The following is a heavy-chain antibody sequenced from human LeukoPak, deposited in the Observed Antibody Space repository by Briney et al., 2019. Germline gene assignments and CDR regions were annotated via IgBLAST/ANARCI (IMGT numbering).Heavy chain of an antibody. D-gene: IGHD6-19*01. J-gene: IGHJ4*02. V-gene: IGHV4-59*01. CDR2: IYYSGSI. CDR3: ASGSSIAVAGDFDY. Sequence: ASETLSLTCTVSGGSISSYYWSWIRQPPGKGLEWIGYIYYSGSINYNPSLKSRVTISVDTSKNQFSLKLSSVTAADTAVYYCASGSSIAVAGDFDYWGQGTLVTVSS. CDR1: GGSISSYY.